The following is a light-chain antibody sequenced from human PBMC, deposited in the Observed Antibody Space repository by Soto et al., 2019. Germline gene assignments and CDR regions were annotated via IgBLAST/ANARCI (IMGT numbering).Light chain of an antibody. CDR2: DVS. CDR1: SSDVGGYNY. CDR3: CSYAGSYTHWV. J-gene: IGLJ3*02. Sequence: QSALTQPRSVSGSPGQSVTISCTGTSSDVGGYNYVSWYQQHPGKAPKLMIYDVSKRPSGVPDRFSGSKSDNTASLTISGLQAEDEADYYCCSYAGSYTHWVFGGGTKLT. V-gene: IGLV2-11*01.